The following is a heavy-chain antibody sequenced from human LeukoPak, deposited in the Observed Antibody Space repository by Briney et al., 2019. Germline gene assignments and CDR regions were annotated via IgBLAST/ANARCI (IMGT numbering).Heavy chain of an antibody. D-gene: IGHD3-22*01. J-gene: IGHJ3*02. CDR1: GFTFTSYY. CDR2: INPSGGST. V-gene: IGHV1-46*01. CDR3: ARHYDSSGYYWGVDAFDI. Sequence: PGGSLRLSCAASGFTFTSYYMHWVRQAPGQGLEWMGIINPSGGSTSYAQKFQGRVTMTRDTSTSTVYMELSSLRSEDTAVYYCARHYDSSGYYWGVDAFDIGGQGTMVTVSS.